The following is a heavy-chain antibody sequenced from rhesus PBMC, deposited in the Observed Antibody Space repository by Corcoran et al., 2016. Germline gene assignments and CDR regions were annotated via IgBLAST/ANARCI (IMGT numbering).Heavy chain of an antibody. CDR2: ISWNSGST. V-gene: IGHV3-78*01. D-gene: IGHD6-31*01. CDR3: ARGADSSGSYYFDY. Sequence: EVQLVESGGGVVQPGGSLRLSCAASGFTFDDYAVGWVRQAPGKGLEWVSDISWNSGSTGVANSGKGRVTISRDDAKNSLYLQMNRLRAEDTALYYCARGADSSGSYYFDYWGQGVLVTVSS. CDR1: GFTFDDYA. J-gene: IGHJ4*01.